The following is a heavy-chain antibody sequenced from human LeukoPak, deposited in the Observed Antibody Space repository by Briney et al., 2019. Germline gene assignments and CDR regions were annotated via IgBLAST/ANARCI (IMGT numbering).Heavy chain of an antibody. Sequence: QSGGSLRLSCSASGFTFSSYGMHWVRQAPGKGLEWVAFISYDGSNKYYPDSVKGRFTISRDDAKNSLYLHMNSLRVEDTAVYYCARLYGSSSGLRASDYWGQGTLVTVSS. CDR1: GFTFSSYG. V-gene: IGHV3-30*03. CDR2: ISYDGSNK. D-gene: IGHD6-6*01. CDR3: ARLYGSSSGLRASDY. J-gene: IGHJ4*02.